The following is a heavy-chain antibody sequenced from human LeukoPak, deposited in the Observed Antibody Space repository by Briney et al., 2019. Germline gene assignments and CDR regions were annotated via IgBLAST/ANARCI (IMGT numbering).Heavy chain of an antibody. CDR3: ARESLLWFGESSGAFDI. CDR1: GGSISSYY. V-gene: IGHV4-59*01. D-gene: IGHD3-10*01. Sequence: SETLSLTRTVSGGSISSYYWSWIRQPPGKGLEWIGYIYYSGSTNYNPSLKSRVTISVDTSKNQFSLKLSSVTAADTAVYYCARESLLWFGESSGAFDIWGQGTMVTVSS. J-gene: IGHJ3*02. CDR2: IYYSGST.